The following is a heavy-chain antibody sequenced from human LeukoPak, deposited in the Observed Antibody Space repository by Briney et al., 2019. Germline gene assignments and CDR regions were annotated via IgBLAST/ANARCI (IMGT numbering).Heavy chain of an antibody. J-gene: IGHJ4*02. Sequence: QTLSLTCVISGDSVSSNSAAWNWIRQSPSRGLEWLGRTYYRSKWHNYYAPSVKSRIPINPDTSKNQFSLQLKSVTPEDTAVYYCARMVGLVSDFWGQGTLVTVSS. D-gene: IGHD3-10*01. CDR1: GDSVSSNSAA. CDR2: TYYRSKWHN. V-gene: IGHV6-1*01. CDR3: ARMVGLVSDF.